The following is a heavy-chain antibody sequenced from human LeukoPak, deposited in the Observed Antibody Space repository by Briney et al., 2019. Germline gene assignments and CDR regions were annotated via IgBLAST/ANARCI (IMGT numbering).Heavy chain of an antibody. D-gene: IGHD3-10*01. CDR3: ARVQSRWFGELLGYYFDY. V-gene: IGHV4-59*01. Sequence: PSETLSLTXSVSGGSITSYYWSWIRQPPGKGLEWIGYIHNSGSTNYNSSLKSRVTISLDTSKNQFSLRLSSVTTADTAVYYCARVQSRWFGELLGYYFDYWGQGTLVTVSS. CDR1: GGSITSYY. CDR2: IHNSGST. J-gene: IGHJ4*02.